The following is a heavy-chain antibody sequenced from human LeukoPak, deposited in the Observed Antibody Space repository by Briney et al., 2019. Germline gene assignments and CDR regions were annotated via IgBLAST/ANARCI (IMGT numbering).Heavy chain of an antibody. D-gene: IGHD7-27*01. V-gene: IGHV3-23*01. CDR1: GFTFSTYT. CDR2: IGSSGGGI. Sequence: QTGGSLRLSCAASGFTFSTYTMYWVRHPPGKRLEWVSIIGSSGGGIHYADSVKGRFTISRDNSKNALYQQMNSLRVEDTAVYYCAIDPNWGTHSWGQGVLVTVSS. CDR3: AIDPNWGTHS. J-gene: IGHJ4*02.